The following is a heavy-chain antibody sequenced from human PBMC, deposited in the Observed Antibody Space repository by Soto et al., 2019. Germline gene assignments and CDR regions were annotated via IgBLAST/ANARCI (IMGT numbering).Heavy chain of an antibody. CDR1: GYTFTTFA. CDR2: INLYNGHT. V-gene: IGHV1-18*01. J-gene: IGHJ4*02. Sequence: QVHLVQSGAAVKKPGASVQVSCKTSGYTFTTFAITWVRQAPGQGLEWMGWINLYNGHTDYAQNFQGRVTMTTDTSTSTAYMELRSLNSDDTAVYYCARAVDTDMVPYYFDYWGQGALVTVSS. CDR3: ARAVDTDMVPYYFDY. D-gene: IGHD5-18*01.